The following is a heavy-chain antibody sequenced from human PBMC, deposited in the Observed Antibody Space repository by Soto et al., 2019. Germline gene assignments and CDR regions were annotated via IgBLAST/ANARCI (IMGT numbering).Heavy chain of an antibody. Sequence: TSETLSLTCTVSGGSISSYYWSWIRQPPGKGLEWIGYIYYSGSTNYNPSLKSRVTISVDTSKNQFSLKLSSVTAADTAVYYCARLMGLDVWGKGTTVTVSS. D-gene: IGHD3-16*01. CDR3: ARLMGLDV. V-gene: IGHV4-59*08. CDR1: GGSISSYY. CDR2: IYYSGST. J-gene: IGHJ6*04.